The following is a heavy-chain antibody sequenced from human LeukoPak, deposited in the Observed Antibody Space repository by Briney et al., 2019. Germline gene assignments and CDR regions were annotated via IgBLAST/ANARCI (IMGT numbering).Heavy chain of an antibody. CDR3: AREPHRQLAPSFDY. CDR2: ISSSSSSYI. J-gene: IGHJ4*02. V-gene: IGHV3-21*01. D-gene: IGHD6-13*01. CDR1: GFTFSSYS. Sequence: PGGSLRLSCAASGFTFSSYSMNWVRQAPGKGLEWVSSISSSSSSYIYYADSVKGRFTISRDNAKNSLYLQMNSLRAEDTAVYYCAREPHRQLAPSFDYWGQGTLVTVSS.